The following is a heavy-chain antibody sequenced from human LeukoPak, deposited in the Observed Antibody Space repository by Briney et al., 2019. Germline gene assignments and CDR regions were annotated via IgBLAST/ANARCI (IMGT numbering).Heavy chain of an antibody. CDR2: ISGSGGST. CDR3: AKDRSIGTYYTFDH. J-gene: IGHJ4*02. V-gene: IGHV3-23*01. Sequence: GGSLRLSCAASGFTFSSYGMSWVRQAPGKGLEWVSAISGSGGSTYYADSVKGRFTVSRDNSKNSLYLQMSSLTAADTAVYYCAKDRSIGTYYTFDHWGQGTLVTVSS. CDR1: GFTFSSYG. D-gene: IGHD1-26*01.